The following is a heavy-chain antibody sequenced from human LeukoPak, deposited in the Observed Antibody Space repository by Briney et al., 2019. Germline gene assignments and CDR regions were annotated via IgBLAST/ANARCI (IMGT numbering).Heavy chain of an antibody. D-gene: IGHD3-22*01. J-gene: IGHJ4*02. V-gene: IGHV3-30-3*01. CDR2: ISYDGSNK. CDR1: GFTFSSYA. Sequence: GGSLRLSCAASGFTFSSYAMHWVCQAPGKGLEWVAVISYDGSNKYYADSVKGRFTISRDNSKNTLYLQMNSLRAEDTAVYYCAKDEFTYYYDSSGYQEPYFDYWGQGTLVTVSS. CDR3: AKDEFTYYYDSSGYQEPYFDY.